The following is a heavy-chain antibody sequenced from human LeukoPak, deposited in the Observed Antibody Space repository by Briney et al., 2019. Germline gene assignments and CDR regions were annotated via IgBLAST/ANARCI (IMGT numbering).Heavy chain of an antibody. V-gene: IGHV4-59*12. J-gene: IGHJ4*02. CDR1: GGSISSYY. Sequence: SETLSLTCTVSGGSISSYYWSWIRQPPGKGLEWIGYIYYSGSTNYNPSLKSRVTISVDTSKNQFSLTLSSVTAADTAEYYCARGLWFGESRPYYFDYWGQGNLVTVST. D-gene: IGHD3-10*01. CDR2: IYYSGST. CDR3: ARGLWFGESRPYYFDY.